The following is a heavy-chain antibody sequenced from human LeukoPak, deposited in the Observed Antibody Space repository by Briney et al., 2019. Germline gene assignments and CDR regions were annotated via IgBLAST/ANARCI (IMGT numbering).Heavy chain of an antibody. J-gene: IGHJ4*02. Sequence: ASVKVSCKVSGYTLTELSMHWVRQAPGKGLEWMGGFDPEDGETIYAQKFQGRVTMTEDTSTDTAYMELSSLRSEDTAVYYCATDPRGYSYGRENYFDYWGQGTLVTVSS. V-gene: IGHV1-24*01. D-gene: IGHD5-18*01. CDR1: GYTLTELS. CDR3: ATDPRGYSYGRENYFDY. CDR2: FDPEDGET.